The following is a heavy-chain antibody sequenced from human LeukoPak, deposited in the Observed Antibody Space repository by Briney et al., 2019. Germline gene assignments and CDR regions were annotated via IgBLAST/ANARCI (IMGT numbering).Heavy chain of an antibody. Sequence: PGGSLRLSCVASGFTFSSYEMNWVRQAPGKGLEWVSYISSSGSTIYYADSVKGRFTISRDNAKNSLYLQMNSLRAEDTAVYYCARAGYCSSTSCPSHYYYGMDVWGKGTTVTVPS. J-gene: IGHJ6*04. CDR3: ARAGYCSSTSCPSHYYYGMDV. CDR2: ISSSGSTI. D-gene: IGHD2-2*01. CDR1: GFTFSSYE. V-gene: IGHV3-48*03.